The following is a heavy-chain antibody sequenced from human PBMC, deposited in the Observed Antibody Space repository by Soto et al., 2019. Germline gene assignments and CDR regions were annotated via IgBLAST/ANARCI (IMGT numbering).Heavy chain of an antibody. Sequence: PSETLSLTCTVCGGSISSYYWSGIWQPPGKGLEWIGYIYYSGSTNYNPSLKSRVTISVDTSKNQFSLKLSSVTAADTAVYYCARHGGSHYDYIWGLFKYYFDYWGQGTLVTVSS. V-gene: IGHV4-59*08. CDR2: IYYSGST. D-gene: IGHD3-16*01. CDR3: ARHGGSHYDYIWGLFKYYFDY. J-gene: IGHJ4*02. CDR1: GGSISSYY.